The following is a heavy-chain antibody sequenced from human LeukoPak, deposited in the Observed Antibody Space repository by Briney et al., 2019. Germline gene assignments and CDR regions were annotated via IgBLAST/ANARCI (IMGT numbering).Heavy chain of an antibody. CDR2: IYHYGST. D-gene: IGHD6-13*01. V-gene: IGHV4-38-2*02. J-gene: IGHJ4*02. CDR1: GYSISSGYY. CDR3: ASSEGGYSSSWYYPQLLPHY. Sequence: SETLSLTCTVSGYSISSGYYWGWIRQPPGKGLEWIGSIYHYGSTYYNPSLKSRVTISVDTSKNQFSLKLSSVTAADTAVYYCASSEGGYSSSWYYPQLLPHYWGQGTLVTVSS.